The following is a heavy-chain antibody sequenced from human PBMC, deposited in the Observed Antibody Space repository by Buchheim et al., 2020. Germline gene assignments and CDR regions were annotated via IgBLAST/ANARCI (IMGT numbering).Heavy chain of an antibody. Sequence: QVQLVQSGAEVKKPGSSVKVSCKASGGTFSSYTISWVRQAPGQGLEWMGRIIPILGIANYAQKFQGRVTITADKSTSTAYMELSSLRSEDTAVYYCARDGTPDVVVPAAIPEWNDYWGQGTL. J-gene: IGHJ4*02. CDR1: GGTFSSYT. CDR2: IIPILGIA. CDR3: ARDGTPDVVVPAAIPEWNDY. D-gene: IGHD2-2*02. V-gene: IGHV1-69*08.